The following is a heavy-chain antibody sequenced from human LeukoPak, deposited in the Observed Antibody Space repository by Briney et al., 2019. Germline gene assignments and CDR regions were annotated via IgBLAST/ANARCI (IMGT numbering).Heavy chain of an antibody. Sequence: GGSLRLSSAAPGFTPTSFAMSWGRQAPGKGLEWVSALSGSDCRTYYADSVKGRFTISRDNSKNTLYLKMNSLRAEDTAVYYCAKGYYGSGSYPTLDNWGQGTLVTVS. J-gene: IGHJ4*02. CDR2: LSGSDCRT. D-gene: IGHD3-10*01. CDR3: AKGYYGSGSYPTLDN. V-gene: IGHV3-23*01. CDR1: GFTPTSFA.